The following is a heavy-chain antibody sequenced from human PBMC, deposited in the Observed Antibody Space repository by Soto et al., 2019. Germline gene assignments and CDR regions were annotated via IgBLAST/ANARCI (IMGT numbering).Heavy chain of an antibody. J-gene: IGHJ4*01. D-gene: IGHD3-10*01. CDR2: YYYTGGT. CDR1: GDSVTSGSYY. V-gene: IGHV4-61*01. Sequence: QVQLQESGPGLVKPSETLSLTCTVSGDSVTSGSYYWSWIWQSPGKGLEWIVIYYYTGGTDYNPSLKSRLTLSVDTSKHEFSLQLSSVTAADTPVYYCASSHVIRGVRFDYWGQGTLVTVSS. CDR3: ASSHVIRGVRFDY.